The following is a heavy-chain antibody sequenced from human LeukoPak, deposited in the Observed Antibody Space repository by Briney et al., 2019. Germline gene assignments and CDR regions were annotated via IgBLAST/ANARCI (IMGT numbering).Heavy chain of an antibody. CDR2: LNPNSGGT. J-gene: IGHJ6*02. Sequence: ASVKVSCKASGYTFTDYYMHWVRQAPGQGLEWMGWLNPNSGGTNYAQKFQGRVTMTRDTSISTAYMELSRLRSDDTAVYYCARRGWFGELTYYYYGMDVWGQGTTVTVSS. V-gene: IGHV1-2*02. CDR3: ARRGWFGELTYYYYGMDV. CDR1: GYTFTDYY. D-gene: IGHD3-10*01.